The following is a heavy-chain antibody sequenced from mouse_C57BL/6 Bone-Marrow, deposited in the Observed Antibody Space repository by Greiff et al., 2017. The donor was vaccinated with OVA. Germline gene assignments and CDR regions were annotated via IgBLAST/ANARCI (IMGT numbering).Heavy chain of an antibody. CDR3: AIRATVVAPFAY. Sequence: QVQLQQPGAELVKPGASVKVSCKASGYTFTSYWMHWVKQRPGQGLEWIGRIHPSDSDTNYNQKFKGKATLTVDKSSSTAYMQLSSLTSADSAVYDCAIRATVVAPFAYWGQGTLVTVSA. V-gene: IGHV1-74*01. CDR1: GYTFTSYW. J-gene: IGHJ3*01. D-gene: IGHD1-1*01. CDR2: IHPSDSDT.